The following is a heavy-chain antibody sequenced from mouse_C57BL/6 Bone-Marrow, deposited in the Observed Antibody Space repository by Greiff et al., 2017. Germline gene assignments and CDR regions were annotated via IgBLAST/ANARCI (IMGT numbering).Heavy chain of an antibody. V-gene: IGHV1-9*01. D-gene: IGHD2-4*01. Sequence: QVQLQQSGAELMKPGASVKLSCKATGYTFSSYWIEWVKQRPGNGLEWIGEILPGSGSTNYNEKIKGKATFTAYNSSNTAYMQLSSLTSEDSAVYYCARGELITTGYYAMDYWGQGTSVTVSS. CDR1: GYTFSSYW. J-gene: IGHJ4*01. CDR2: ILPGSGST. CDR3: ARGELITTGYYAMDY.